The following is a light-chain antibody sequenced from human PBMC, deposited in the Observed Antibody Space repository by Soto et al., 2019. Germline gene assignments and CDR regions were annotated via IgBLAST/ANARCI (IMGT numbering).Light chain of an antibody. J-gene: IGLJ1*01. CDR1: SSDIGAYNF. CDR2: EVY. Sequence: QSALTQPPSASGSPGQSVTISCTGSSSDIGAYNFVSWYQQHPGKAPKVIISEVYKRPSGVPSRFSGSKSGNTASLTISGLQADHEADYYCRPPAGSNNPFAFGGGTKLTVL. CDR3: RPPAGSNNPFA. V-gene: IGLV2-8*01.